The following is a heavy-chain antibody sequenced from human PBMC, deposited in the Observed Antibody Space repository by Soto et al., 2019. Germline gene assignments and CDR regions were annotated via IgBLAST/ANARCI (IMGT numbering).Heavy chain of an antibody. CDR1: GYTFSNYG. CDR3: ARVVPGAEAWFGP. V-gene: IGHV1-18*01. Sequence: ASVKVSCKTSGYTFSNYGITCVRQAPGQPLEWLGWISLYSDGTNYARKFQGRVSMTTDTSTTTAYMELRSLRSDDTAVYYCARVVPGAEAWFGPWGQGTLVTVSS. CDR2: ISLYSDGT. D-gene: IGHD2-2*01. J-gene: IGHJ5*02.